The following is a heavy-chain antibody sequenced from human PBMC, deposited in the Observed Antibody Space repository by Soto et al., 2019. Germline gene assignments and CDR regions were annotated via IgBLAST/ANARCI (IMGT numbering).Heavy chain of an antibody. J-gene: IGHJ4*02. V-gene: IGHV2-5*02. CDR1: GFSLTTHGVG. Sequence: QITLKESGPTLVKPTQTLTLTCTFSGFSLTTHGVGVGWIRQPPGKALEWLALIYWDDDKRYSPSLKSRLTITKDTSKNQVVLIMTNMDPMDTATYYCARREGVNYFDYWGQGTLVTVSS. CDR2: IYWDDDK. D-gene: IGHD3-16*01. CDR3: ARREGVNYFDY.